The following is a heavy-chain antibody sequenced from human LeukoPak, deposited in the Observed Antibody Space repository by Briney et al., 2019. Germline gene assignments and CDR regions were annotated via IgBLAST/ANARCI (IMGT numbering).Heavy chain of an antibody. V-gene: IGHV4-30-4*01. CDR1: GGTISSGDYY. D-gene: IGHD6-19*01. CDR2: IYYSGST. Sequence: SETLSLTCTVSGGTISSGDYYWSWIRQSPGKGLEWIGYIYYSGSTYYNPSLKSRVTISVDTSKNQFSLKLSSVTAADTAVYYCVRHTTSGWYQVFYWGQGTLVTVSS. CDR3: VRHTTSGWYQVFY. J-gene: IGHJ4*02.